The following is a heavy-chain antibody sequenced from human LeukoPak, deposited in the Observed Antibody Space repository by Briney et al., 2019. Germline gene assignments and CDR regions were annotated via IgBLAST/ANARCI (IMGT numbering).Heavy chain of an antibody. CDR3: ARDSELLEWLPDSDL. D-gene: IGHD3-3*01. Sequence: GGSLRLSCAASGFTFSSYSMNWVRQAPGKGPEWVSYISSSNSYIYYADSVKGRFTVSRDNAKNSVYLQMNSLRAEDTAVYYCARDSELLEWLPDSDLWGQGTLVTVSS. CDR1: GFTFSSYS. CDR2: ISSSNSYI. V-gene: IGHV3-21*05. J-gene: IGHJ5*02.